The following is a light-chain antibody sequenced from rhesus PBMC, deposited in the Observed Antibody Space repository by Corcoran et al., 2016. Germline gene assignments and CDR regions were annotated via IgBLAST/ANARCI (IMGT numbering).Light chain of an antibody. CDR1: QGISNA. Sequence: DIQMSQFPSSLSASVGDKVTITCRASQGISNALAWYQQKPGKAPRLLFYAASNLESGVPSRFSGSRSGTDFTLTISSLQPDDFATYYCQQCYSTPRTFGQGTKVEIK. CDR2: AAS. CDR3: QQCYSTPRT. J-gene: IGKJ1*01. V-gene: IGKV1-33*02.